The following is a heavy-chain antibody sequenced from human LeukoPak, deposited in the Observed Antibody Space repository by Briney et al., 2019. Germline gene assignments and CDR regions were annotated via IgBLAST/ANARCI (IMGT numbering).Heavy chain of an antibody. D-gene: IGHD7-27*01. CDR2: TYPINGDA. CDR3: ARDNHVWAFDH. J-gene: IGHJ4*02. Sequence: ASVKVSCKPSGYTFTNYYIHWVRQAPGQGLEWMGVTYPINGDARYAQNFQGTITITRDTSTSTFYMGLTSLKSDDTAVYYCARDNHVWAFDHWGQGTLVTVSS. CDR1: GYTFTNYY. V-gene: IGHV1-46*01.